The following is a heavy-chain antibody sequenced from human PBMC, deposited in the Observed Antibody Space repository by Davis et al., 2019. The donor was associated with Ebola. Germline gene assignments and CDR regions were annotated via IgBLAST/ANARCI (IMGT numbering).Heavy chain of an antibody. Sequence: GESLKISCAASGFVFSRYSMTWVRRAPGKGLEWVSSMSSGGGYINYADSVKGRFTISKDNAKESLFLQMNSLRGEDTAVYYCGATLFGVITRIDHWGQGTVVTVSS. CDR2: MSSGGGYI. CDR1: GFVFSRYS. D-gene: IGHD3-3*01. V-gene: IGHV3-21*01. CDR3: GATLFGVITRIDH. J-gene: IGHJ4*02.